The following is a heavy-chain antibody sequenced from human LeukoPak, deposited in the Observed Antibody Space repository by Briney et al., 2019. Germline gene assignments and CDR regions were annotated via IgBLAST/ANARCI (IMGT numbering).Heavy chain of an antibody. D-gene: IGHD6-13*01. CDR2: ISTSGGTI. Sequence: PGGSLRLSCAASGFTFSDYYMSWIRQAPGKGLEWVSYISTSGGTIYAESVKGRFTISRDNTKNSVYLQMNSLRAEDTAVYYCARGPPQHYYGMDVWGQGTTVTVSS. V-gene: IGHV3-11*01. CDR1: GFTFSDYY. J-gene: IGHJ6*02. CDR3: ARGPPQHYYGMDV.